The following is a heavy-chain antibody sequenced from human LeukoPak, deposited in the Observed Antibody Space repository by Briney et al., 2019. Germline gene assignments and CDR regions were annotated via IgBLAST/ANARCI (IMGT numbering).Heavy chain of an antibody. J-gene: IGHJ4*02. D-gene: IGHD3-10*01. CDR3: ARSWHMWGGSGSYFDY. CDR1: GFTFSSYS. Sequence: GGSLRLSCAASGFTFSSYSMNWVRQAPGKGLEWVSYISSSSSTIYYADSVKGRFTISGDNSKNTLYLQMNSLRAEDTAVYYCARSWHMWGGSGSYFDYWGQGTLVTVSS. V-gene: IGHV3-48*01. CDR2: ISSSSSTI.